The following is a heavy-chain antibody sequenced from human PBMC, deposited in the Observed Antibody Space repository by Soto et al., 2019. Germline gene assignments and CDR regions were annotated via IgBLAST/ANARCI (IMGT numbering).Heavy chain of an antibody. CDR3: ARDGLWFGELLYASNYYYGMDV. CDR2: IYYSGST. CDR1: GGSVSSGSYY. Sequence: SETLSLTCTVSGGSVSSGSYYWSWIRQPPGKGLEWIGYIYYSGSTNYNPSLKSRVTISVDTSKNQFSLKLSSVTAADTAVYYCARDGLWFGELLYASNYYYGMDVSGQGTMVTVSS. V-gene: IGHV4-61*01. J-gene: IGHJ6*02. D-gene: IGHD3-10*01.